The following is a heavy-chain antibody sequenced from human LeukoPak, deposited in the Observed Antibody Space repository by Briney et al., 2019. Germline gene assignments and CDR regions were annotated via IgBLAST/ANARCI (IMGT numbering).Heavy chain of an antibody. CDR2: IRSKANSYAT. CDR1: GFTFSGSA. Sequence: GGSLRLSCAASGFTFSGSAMHWVRQASGKGLEWVGRIRSKANSYATAYAASVKGRFTISRDDSKNTAYLQMNSLRAEDTAVYYCARGGSYLSAFDIWGQGTMVTVSS. D-gene: IGHD1-26*01. V-gene: IGHV3-73*01. J-gene: IGHJ3*02. CDR3: ARGGSYLSAFDI.